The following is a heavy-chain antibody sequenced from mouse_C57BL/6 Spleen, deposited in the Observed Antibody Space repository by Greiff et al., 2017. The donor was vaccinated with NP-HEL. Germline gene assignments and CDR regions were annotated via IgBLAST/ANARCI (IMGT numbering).Heavy chain of an antibody. V-gene: IGHV1-15*01. CDR2: IDPETGGT. Sequence: QVQLKESGAELVRPGASVTLSCKASGYTFTDYEMHWVKQTPVHGLEWIGAIDPETGGTAYNQKFKGKAILTADKSSSTAYMELRSLTSEDSAVYYCTRGGYRGYFDYWGQGTTLTVSS. CDR1: GYTFTDYE. CDR3: TRGGYRGYFDY. D-gene: IGHD2-2*01. J-gene: IGHJ2*01.